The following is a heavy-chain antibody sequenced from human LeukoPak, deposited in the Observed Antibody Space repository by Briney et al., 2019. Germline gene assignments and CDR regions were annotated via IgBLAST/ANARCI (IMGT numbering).Heavy chain of an antibody. CDR1: GFTFSDYY. V-gene: IGHV3-11*01. CDR3: AKDLGYSSSWYYLDY. Sequence: GGSLRLSCAASGFTFSDYYMSWIRQAPGKGLEWVSYISSSGSTIYYADSVKGRFTISRDNAKNSLYLQMNSLRAEDTALYYCAKDLGYSSSWYYLDYWGQGTLVTVSS. CDR2: ISSSGSTI. D-gene: IGHD6-13*01. J-gene: IGHJ4*02.